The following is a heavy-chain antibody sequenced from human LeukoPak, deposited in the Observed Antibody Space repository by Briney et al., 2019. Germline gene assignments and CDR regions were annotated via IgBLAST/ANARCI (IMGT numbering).Heavy chain of an antibody. J-gene: IGHJ6*02. CDR3: AKSLLRLGELSLSLYYYYYYGMDV. Sequence: GGSLRLSCAASGFTFSSYWMSWVRQAPGKGLEWVANIKQDGSEKYYVDSVKGRFTISRDNAKNSLYLQMNSLRAEDTAVYYCAKSLLRLGELSLSLYYYYYYGMDVWGQGTTVTVSS. CDR1: GFTFSSYW. D-gene: IGHD3-16*02. V-gene: IGHV3-7*02. CDR2: IKQDGSEK.